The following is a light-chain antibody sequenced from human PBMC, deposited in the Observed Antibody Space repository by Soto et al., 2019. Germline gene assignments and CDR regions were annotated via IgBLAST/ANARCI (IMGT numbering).Light chain of an antibody. V-gene: IGKV3-20*01. CDR3: QQYGSSPRT. Sequence: EIVLTQSPGTLSLSPGERATLSCRASQSVSSSYLAWYQQKPAQAPRLVIYGASSRATGIPDRFSGSGSGTDFTLTISRLEPEDFAVYYCQQYGSSPRTFGQGTKVEMK. CDR2: GAS. CDR1: QSVSSSY. J-gene: IGKJ1*01.